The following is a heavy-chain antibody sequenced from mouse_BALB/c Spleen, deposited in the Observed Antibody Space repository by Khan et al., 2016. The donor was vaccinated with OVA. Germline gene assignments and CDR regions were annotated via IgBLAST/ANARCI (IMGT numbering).Heavy chain of an antibody. Sequence: EVELVESGGGLVKPGGPLKLSCTTSGFTFSTYAMSWVRQTPEKRLEWVATISSGGDYTYYPDSVKGRFTISRDNAKSTLYLQMRSLRSEDTAMYYCARHNYGPFAYGGQGTLVTGSA. CDR1: GFTFSTYA. J-gene: IGHJ3*01. D-gene: IGHD1-1*01. CDR2: ISSGGDYT. V-gene: IGHV5-9-3*01. CDR3: ARHNYGPFAY.